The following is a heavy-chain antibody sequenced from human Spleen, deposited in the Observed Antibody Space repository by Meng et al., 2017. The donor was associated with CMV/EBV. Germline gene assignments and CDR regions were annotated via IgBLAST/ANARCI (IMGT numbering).Heavy chain of an antibody. V-gene: IGHV2-5*01. J-gene: IGHJ4*02. D-gene: IGHD3-22*01. Sequence: WFYPTAPGVGGAWIRHPPGKPLEWLTLIYWNDAKFYSPSLKSRLTITKDTSKNQVVLTMTNMDPVDSATYFCARPYFYDSSGYFLDYWGQGTLVTVSS. CDR1: WFYPTAPGVG. CDR2: IYWNDAK. CDR3: ARPYFYDSSGYFLDY.